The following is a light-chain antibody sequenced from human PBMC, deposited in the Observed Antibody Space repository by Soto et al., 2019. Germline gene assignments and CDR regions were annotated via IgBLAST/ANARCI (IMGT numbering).Light chain of an antibody. CDR1: QSVRGD. V-gene: IGKV3-15*01. J-gene: IGKJ1*01. CDR3: QQCNNWPWT. Sequence: TQFPGTLSASPGERVILSCRASQSVRGDLAWFQQKPGRSPRLLIYGTSTRASGVPDRFSGSGSGTDFTLTINSLQYEDFAVYFCQQCNNWPWTVGPGTKVDIK. CDR2: GTS.